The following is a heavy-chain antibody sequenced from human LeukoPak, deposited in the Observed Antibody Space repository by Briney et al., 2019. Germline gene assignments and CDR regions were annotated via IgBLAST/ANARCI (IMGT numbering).Heavy chain of an antibody. D-gene: IGHD3-22*01. CDR3: AKDLDSTGYYSYNY. J-gene: IGHJ4*02. Sequence: GGSPRLSCVASGLMFSNYAMNWVRQAPGKGLEWVALIGTNPAATHYPDSVQGRFTISRDNSRNTLYLQMNSLRVEDTAIYYCAKDLDSTGYYSYNYWGQGTLVTVSS. CDR1: GLMFSNYA. CDR2: IGTNPAAT. V-gene: IGHV3-23*01.